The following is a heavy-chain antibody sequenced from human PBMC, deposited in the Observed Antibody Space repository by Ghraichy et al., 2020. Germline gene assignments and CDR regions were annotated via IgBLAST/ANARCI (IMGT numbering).Heavy chain of an antibody. D-gene: IGHD2-21*02. J-gene: IGHJ4*02. V-gene: IGHV4-34*01. CDR1: GESLGADY. CDR2: VHHSGST. CDR3: ARGPPPRGDATRDLEY. Sequence: SETLSLTCALFGESLGADYCSWIRQPPGKGLEWIGEVHHSGSTNYNPSLQRRVTISLDTSKNQFSLRLTSLTAADTALYYCARGPPPRGDATRDLEYWGQGAQVTVSS.